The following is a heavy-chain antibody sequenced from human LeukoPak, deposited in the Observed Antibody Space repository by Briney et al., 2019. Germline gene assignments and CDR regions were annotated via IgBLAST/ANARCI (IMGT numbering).Heavy chain of an antibody. V-gene: IGHV4-30-2*01. J-gene: IGHJ3*02. CDR2: IYHSGST. CDR1: GGSISSGGYS. D-gene: IGHD2-15*01. CDR3: ARAAVAATRQTGDAFDI. Sequence: PSETLSLTCAVSGGSISSGGYSWSWIRQPPGKGLEWIGYIYHSGSTYYNPSLKSRVTISVDRSKNQFSLKLSSVTAADTAVYYCARAAVAATRQTGDAFDIWGQGTMVTVSS.